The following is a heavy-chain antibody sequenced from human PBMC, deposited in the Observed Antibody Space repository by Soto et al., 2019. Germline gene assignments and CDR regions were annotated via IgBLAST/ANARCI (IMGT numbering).Heavy chain of an antibody. Sequence: QVQLAESGGGVVQPGRSLRLSCAASGFTFSSYGMHWVRQAPGKGLERVAVISYDGSNKYYADSVKGRFTISRDNSKNTLYLQMNSLRAEDTAVYYCAKSTVGVTNYHYYCGMDVWGQGTTVTVSS. V-gene: IGHV3-30*18. J-gene: IGHJ6*02. CDR3: AKSTVGVTNYHYYCGMDV. CDR2: ISYDGSNK. CDR1: GFTFSSYG. D-gene: IGHD1-26*01.